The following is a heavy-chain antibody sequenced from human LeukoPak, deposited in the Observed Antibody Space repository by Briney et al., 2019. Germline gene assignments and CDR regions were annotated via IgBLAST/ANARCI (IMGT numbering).Heavy chain of an antibody. D-gene: IGHD1/OR15-1a*01. CDR2: IRQDGSVQ. Sequence: GASLRLSCAASGFTFSSYWMSWVRQAPGKGLEWVANIRQDGSVQNNVDSVKGRFTISRDNPKNSVYLQMSGLRAEETAVYYCVGTTRSRGFDYWGQGTLVTVSS. J-gene: IGHJ4*02. V-gene: IGHV3-7*01. CDR1: GFTFSSYW. CDR3: VGTTRSRGFDY.